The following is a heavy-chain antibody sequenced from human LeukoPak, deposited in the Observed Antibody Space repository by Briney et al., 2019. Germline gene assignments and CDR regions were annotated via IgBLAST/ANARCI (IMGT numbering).Heavy chain of an antibody. V-gene: IGHV1-69*05. CDR3: ARDLYCSGGSCYSD. CDR1: GGTFSSYA. CDR2: IIPIFGTA. J-gene: IGHJ4*02. Sequence: SVKVSCKASGGTFSSYAISWVRQAPGQGLELMGRIIPIFGTANYAQKFQGRVTITTDESTSTAYMELSSLRSEDTAVYYCARDLYCSGGSCYSDWGQGTLVTVSS. D-gene: IGHD2-15*01.